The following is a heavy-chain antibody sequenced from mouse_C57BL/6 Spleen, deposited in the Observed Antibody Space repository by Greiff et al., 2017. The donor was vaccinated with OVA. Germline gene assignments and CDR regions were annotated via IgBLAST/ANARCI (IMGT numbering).Heavy chain of an antibody. J-gene: IGHJ2*01. CDR3: ARSGTVVDY. V-gene: IGHV1-59*01. CDR2: IDPSDSYT. CDR1: GYTFTSYW. Sequence: QVQLQQPGAELVRPGTSVKLSCKASGYTFTSYWMNWVKQRPGQGLEWIGVIDPSDSYTNYNQKFKGKATLTVDTSSSTAYMQLSSLTSEDSAVYYCARSGTVVDYWGQGTTLTVSS. D-gene: IGHD1-1*01.